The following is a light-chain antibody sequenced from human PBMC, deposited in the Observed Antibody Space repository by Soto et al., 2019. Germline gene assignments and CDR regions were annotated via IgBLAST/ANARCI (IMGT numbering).Light chain of an antibody. CDR2: DVS. CDR1: SSDVGGYNY. CDR3: CSYAGSYSYV. J-gene: IGLJ1*01. Sequence: QSVLTQPRSVSGSPGQSVTISCTGTSSDVGGYNYVSWYQQHPGKAPKLMIYDVSKRPSGVPDRFSGSKSGNTASLTISTLQAEDEADYYCCSYAGSYSYVFGPGTKLTVL. V-gene: IGLV2-11*01.